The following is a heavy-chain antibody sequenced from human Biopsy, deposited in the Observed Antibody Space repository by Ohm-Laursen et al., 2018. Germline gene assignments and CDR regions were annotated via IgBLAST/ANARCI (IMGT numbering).Heavy chain of an antibody. CDR1: GFTFSPYA. CDR2: IAERSTYI. J-gene: IGHJ4*02. CDR3: ARERGRKSIAATDY. D-gene: IGHD6-6*01. Sequence: SLRLSCSASGFTFSPYAMEWVRQAPGKGLEWVSSIAERSTYISYADSVKGRFTISRDNAQNSLYLQMNNLRVEDTAVYYCARERGRKSIAATDYWGQGVLVTVSS. V-gene: IGHV3-21*06.